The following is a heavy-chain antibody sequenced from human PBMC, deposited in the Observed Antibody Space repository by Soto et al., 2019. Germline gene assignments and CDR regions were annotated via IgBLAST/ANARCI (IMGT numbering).Heavy chain of an antibody. CDR3: ARESEDLTSNFDY. V-gene: IGHV3-21*06. J-gene: IGHJ4*02. Sequence: GGSLRLSCAASGFTFTRYSMNWVRQAPGKGLEWVSPISSTTNYIYYGDSMKGRFTISRDNAKNSLYLEMNSLRAEDTAVYYCARESEDLTSNFDYWGQGTLVTVSS. CDR2: ISSTTNYI. CDR1: GFTFTRYS.